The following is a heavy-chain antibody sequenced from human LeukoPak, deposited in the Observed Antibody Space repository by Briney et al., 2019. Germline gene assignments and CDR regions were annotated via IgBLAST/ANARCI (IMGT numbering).Heavy chain of an antibody. D-gene: IGHD2-8*01. CDR3: ARRPRMKAFDL. CDR1: GGSFSGYY. V-gene: IGHV4-34*01. J-gene: IGHJ3*01. CDR2: INHSGST. Sequence: SETLSLTCAVYGGSFSGYYLSWIRQPPGKGLEWIGEINHSGSTNYNPSLKSRVTISVDTSKNQFSLKLSSVTAADTAVYYCARRPRMKAFDLWGQGTMVPVSS.